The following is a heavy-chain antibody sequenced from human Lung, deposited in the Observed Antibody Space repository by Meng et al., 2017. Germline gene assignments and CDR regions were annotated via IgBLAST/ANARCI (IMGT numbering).Heavy chain of an antibody. J-gene: IGHJ2*01. V-gene: IGHV4-30-4*01. CDR1: GGSISSSNYY. Sequence: QLRLQQSGPGLGTPSQTLLLTSTVSGGSISSSNYYWSWIRQPPGKGLEWSGNIYNSGSTYYPPSLKSRITISVDTSKNQFSLKLSSVTAADTAVYYCARGQKGYFDLWGRGTLVTVSS. CDR2: IYNSGST. CDR3: ARGQKGYFDL.